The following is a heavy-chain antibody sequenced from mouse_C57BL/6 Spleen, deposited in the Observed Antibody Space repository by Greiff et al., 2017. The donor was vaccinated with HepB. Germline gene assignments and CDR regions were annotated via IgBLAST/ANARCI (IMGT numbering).Heavy chain of an antibody. J-gene: IGHJ1*03. CDR3: ERLGIYYGSGPGYFDV. CDR1: GFTFSSYT. D-gene: IGHD1-1*01. CDR2: ISGGGGNT. V-gene: IGHV5-9*01. Sequence: EVKVVESGGGLVKPGGSLKLSCAASGFTFSSYTMSWVRQTPEKRLEWVATISGGGGNTYYPDSVKGRFTISRDNAKNTLYLQMSSLRSEDTALYYCERLGIYYGSGPGYFDVWGTGTTVTVSS.